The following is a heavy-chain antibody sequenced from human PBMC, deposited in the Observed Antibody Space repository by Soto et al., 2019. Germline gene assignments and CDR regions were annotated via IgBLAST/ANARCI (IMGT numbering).Heavy chain of an antibody. CDR2: IYYSGST. V-gene: IGHV4-59*12. CDR3: GGFRNSAAAGTRDY. CDR1: GGSISSYY. J-gene: IGHJ4*02. D-gene: IGHD6-13*01. Sequence: SETLSLTCTVSGGSISSYYWSWIRQPPGKGLEWIGYIYYSGSTNYNPSLKSRVTISVDTSKNQFSLKLSSVTAADTAVHYCGGFRNSAAAGTRDYWGQGTLVTVSS.